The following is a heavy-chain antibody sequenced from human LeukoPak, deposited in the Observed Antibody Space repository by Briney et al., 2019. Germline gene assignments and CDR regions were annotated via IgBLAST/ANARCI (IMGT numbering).Heavy chain of an antibody. Sequence: SETLSLTCTVSGYSISSGYYWGRIRPPPGKGLEWIGIIYHSGSTYYNPSLKSRVTISVDTSKNQFSLKLSSVTAADTAVYYCARDLEGELLSFSIGYWGQGTLVTVSS. CDR1: GYSISSGYY. D-gene: IGHD1-26*01. CDR2: IYHSGST. V-gene: IGHV4-38-2*02. CDR3: ARDLEGELLSFSIGY. J-gene: IGHJ4*02.